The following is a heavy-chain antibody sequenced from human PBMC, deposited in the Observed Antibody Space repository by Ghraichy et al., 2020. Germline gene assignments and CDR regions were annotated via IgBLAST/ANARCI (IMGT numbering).Heavy chain of an antibody. CDR1: GFTFSSYS. V-gene: IGHV3-21*01. Sequence: GGSLRLSCAASGFTFSSYSMNWVRQAPGKGLEWVSSISSSSSYIYYADSVKGQFTISRDNAKNSLYLQMNSLRAEDTAVYYCARARQGGSYYEPGRNWYFDLWGRGTLVTVSS. D-gene: IGHD1-26*01. CDR2: ISSSSSYI. CDR3: ARARQGGSYYEPGRNWYFDL. J-gene: IGHJ2*01.